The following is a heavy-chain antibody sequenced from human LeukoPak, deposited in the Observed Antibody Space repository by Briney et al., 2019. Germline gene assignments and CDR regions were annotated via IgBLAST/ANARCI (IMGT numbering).Heavy chain of an antibody. CDR3: ARLPGYSSSWDAYFDY. CDR1: GVSISSGGYS. V-gene: IGHV4-30-2*01. D-gene: IGHD6-13*01. J-gene: IGHJ4*02. Sequence: SSQTLSLTCAVSGVSISSGGYSWSWIRQPPGKGLEWIGYIYHSGSTYYNPSLKSRVTISVDKSKNQFSLKLSSVTAADTAVYYCARLPGYSSSWDAYFDYWGQGTPVTVSS. CDR2: IYHSGST.